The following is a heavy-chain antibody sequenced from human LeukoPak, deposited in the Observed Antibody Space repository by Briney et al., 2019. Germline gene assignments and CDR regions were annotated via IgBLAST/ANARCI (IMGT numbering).Heavy chain of an antibody. D-gene: IGHD2-21*02. CDR2: VSFDGSNK. CDR1: GFTFSSYG. CDR3: AKDPCGGDCYSFDY. Sequence: GGSLRLSCAASGFTFSSYGMHWVRQAPGKGLVWVAVVSFDGSNKYYADSVKGRFTISRDNSKNTLYLQMNSLRAEDTAVYYCAKDPCGGDCYSFDYWGQGTLVTVSS. J-gene: IGHJ4*02. V-gene: IGHV3-30*18.